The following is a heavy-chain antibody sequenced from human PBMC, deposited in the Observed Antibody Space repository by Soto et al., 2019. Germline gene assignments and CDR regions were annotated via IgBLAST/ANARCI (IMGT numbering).Heavy chain of an antibody. J-gene: IGHJ4*02. Sequence: EVQLVESGGGLVQPRGSLRLSCAASGFTFSSNRMIWVRQAPGKGLEWVAKINQDGGVRYYVDSVKGRFTISRDNAKNSLYLQMNSLRAEDTAVYYCATDYQAYWGQGTLVTVSS. D-gene: IGHD3-16*02. CDR1: GFTFSSNR. CDR3: ATDYQAY. V-gene: IGHV3-7*01. CDR2: INQDGGVR.